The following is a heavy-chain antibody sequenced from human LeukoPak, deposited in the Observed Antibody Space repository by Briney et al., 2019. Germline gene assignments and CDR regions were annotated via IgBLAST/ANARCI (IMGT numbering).Heavy chain of an antibody. D-gene: IGHD5-12*01. Sequence: PGGSLRLSCAASGFTFSSYAMHWVRQAPGKGLEWVAVMSYDGSNKYYADSVKGRFTISRDNSKNTLYLQMNSLRAEDTAVYYCAKQDGYSGYIYSFDYWGQGTLVTVSP. CDR3: AKQDGYSGYIYSFDY. CDR1: GFTFSSYA. V-gene: IGHV3-30-3*01. J-gene: IGHJ4*02. CDR2: MSYDGSNK.